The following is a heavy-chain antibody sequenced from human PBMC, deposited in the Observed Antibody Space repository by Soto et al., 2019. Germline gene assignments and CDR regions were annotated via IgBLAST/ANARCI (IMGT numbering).Heavy chain of an antibody. Sequence: ITLKESGPTVVKPTQTLTLTCTFSGFSLSTASAAGVGWIRQPPGKALEWLALIYWDDDKRYSPSLKSRLIITKDTSKNQVVLTMTNMAPVDTARYYCGYIYYNSGRWDAWGQGTLVTVSS. J-gene: IGHJ5*02. CDR1: GFSLSTASAAG. CDR2: IYWDDDK. D-gene: IGHD3-10*01. CDR3: GYIYYNSGRWDA. V-gene: IGHV2-5*02.